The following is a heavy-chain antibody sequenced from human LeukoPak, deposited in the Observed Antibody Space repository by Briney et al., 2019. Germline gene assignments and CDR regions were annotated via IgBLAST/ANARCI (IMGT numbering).Heavy chain of an antibody. J-gene: IGHJ3*02. CDR2: ISAYNGNT. CDR1: GGTFSSYA. CDR3: ARGILAARLGAFDI. Sequence: ASVKVSCKASGGTFSSYAISWVRQAPGQGLEWMGWISAYNGNTNYAQKLQGRVTMTTDTSTSTAYMELRSLRSDDTAVYYCARGILAARLGAFDIWGQGTMVTVSS. D-gene: IGHD6-6*01. V-gene: IGHV1-18*01.